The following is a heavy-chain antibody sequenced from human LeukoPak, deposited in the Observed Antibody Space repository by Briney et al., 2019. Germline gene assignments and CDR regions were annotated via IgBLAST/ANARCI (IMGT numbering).Heavy chain of an antibody. J-gene: IGHJ4*02. CDR1: GFTFSDYA. V-gene: IGHV3-23*01. CDR3: AKRGVPVAMYYFDY. CDR2: IASGGAT. Sequence: GGSLRLSCTASGFTFSDYAMNWVRQAPGKGLEWVSVIASGGATFYADSVRGRFTISGDSSMNTLYLQMNGLRAEDTALYYCAKRGVPVAMYYFDYWGQGTLVTVSS. D-gene: IGHD2-2*01.